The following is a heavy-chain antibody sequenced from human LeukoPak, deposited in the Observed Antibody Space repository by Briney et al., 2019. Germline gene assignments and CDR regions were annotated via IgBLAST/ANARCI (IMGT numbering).Heavy chain of an antibody. D-gene: IGHD6-13*01. J-gene: IGHJ4*02. Sequence: SETLSLTCTVSGGSISSYYWSWIRQPPGKGLEWIGYIYYSGSTNYNPSLKSRVTMSVDTSKNQFSLKLSSVTAADTAVYYCARVEGSSWYQIDYWGQGTLVTVSS. CDR2: IYYSGST. V-gene: IGHV4-59*08. CDR3: ARVEGSSWYQIDY. CDR1: GGSISSYY.